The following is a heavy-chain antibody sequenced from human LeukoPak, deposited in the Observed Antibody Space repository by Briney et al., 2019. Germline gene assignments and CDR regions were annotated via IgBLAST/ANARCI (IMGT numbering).Heavy chain of an antibody. V-gene: IGHV1-46*01. Sequence: ASVKVSCKASGYTFTSYYMHWVRQAPGQGLERMGIINPSGGSTSYAQKFQGRVTMTRDMSTSTVYMELSSLRSEDTAVYYCARVQLVQAGYDYWGQGTLVTVSS. CDR3: ARVQLVQAGYDY. D-gene: IGHD6-6*01. J-gene: IGHJ4*02. CDR2: INPSGGST. CDR1: GYTFTSYY.